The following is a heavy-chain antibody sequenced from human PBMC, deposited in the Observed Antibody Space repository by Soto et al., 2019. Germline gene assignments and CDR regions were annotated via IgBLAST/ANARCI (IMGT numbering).Heavy chain of an antibody. Sequence: GGSLRLSCAASGFTFSSYGMHWVRQAPGKGLEWVAVISYDGSNKYYADSVKGRFTISRDNSKNTLYLQMNGLRAEDTAVYYCAREKMEEWLLSSMNDYWGQGTRVTVSS. CDR2: ISYDGSNK. CDR1: GFTFSSYG. V-gene: IGHV3-30*03. D-gene: IGHD3-3*01. J-gene: IGHJ4*02. CDR3: AREKMEEWLLSSMNDY.